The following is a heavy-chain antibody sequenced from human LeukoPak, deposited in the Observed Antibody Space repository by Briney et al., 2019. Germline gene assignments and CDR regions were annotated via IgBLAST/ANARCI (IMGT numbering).Heavy chain of an antibody. V-gene: IGHV3-30*01. CDR3: GRGRKVRDHGGNYIDY. J-gene: IGHJ4*02. CDR1: GFTFSDYA. CDR2: ISFDGGNK. D-gene: IGHD2-15*01. Sequence: PGGSLRLSCADSGFTFSDYAMHWVRQAPGKGLEWVALISFDGGNKYYADSVKGRFTISRDNSKNTLYLQMNSLRADDTAVYYCGRGRKVRDHGGNYIDYWGQGTRVTVSS.